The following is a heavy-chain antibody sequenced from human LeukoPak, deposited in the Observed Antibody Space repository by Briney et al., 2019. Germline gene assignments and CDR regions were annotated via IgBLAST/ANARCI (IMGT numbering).Heavy chain of an antibody. CDR1: GFIFNSYG. Sequence: GGSLRLSCAASGFIFNSYGMHWVRQAPCKGLEWVAFIRYDGSNKYYADSVKGRFTISRDNAKNSLYLEMNSLRAEDTAVYYCARAIRGGFGPLKPLDSWGQGALVTVSS. CDR3: ARAIRGGFGPLKPLDS. J-gene: IGHJ4*02. D-gene: IGHD5-12*01. CDR2: IRYDGSNK. V-gene: IGHV3-30*02.